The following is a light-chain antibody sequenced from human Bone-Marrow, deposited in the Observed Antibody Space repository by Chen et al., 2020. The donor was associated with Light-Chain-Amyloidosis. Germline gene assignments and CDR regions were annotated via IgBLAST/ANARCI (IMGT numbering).Light chain of an antibody. CDR3: SSYTLTNTLV. CDR1: SSDVGGDNH. CDR2: EVT. J-gene: IGLJ1*01. V-gene: IGLV2-14*01. Sequence: QSALTQPASVSGSPGQSITISCTGTSSDVGGDNHVSWYQQHPAKAPKLMIYEVTNRPSWVPDRFSGSTSDNTASLTISGLQTEDEAAYFCSSYTLTNTLVFGSGTRVTVL.